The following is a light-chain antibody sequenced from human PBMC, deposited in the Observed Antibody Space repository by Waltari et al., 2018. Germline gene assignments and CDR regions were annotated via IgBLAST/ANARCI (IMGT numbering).Light chain of an antibody. CDR2: GAS. V-gene: IGKV3-15*01. J-gene: IGKJ1*01. CDR1: QSVTSN. CDR3: QHYNNRPRT. Sequence: ETVMTQSPATLSVSPGESATLSCRASQSVTSNLAWYQQKPGQAPRLLIYGASTRATGIPARFSGSGSATEFTLTISSLQSEDFAVYYCQHYNNRPRTFGQGTKVEIK.